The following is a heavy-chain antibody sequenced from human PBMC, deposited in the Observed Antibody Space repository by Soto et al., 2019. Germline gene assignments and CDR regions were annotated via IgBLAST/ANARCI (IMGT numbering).Heavy chain of an antibody. J-gene: IGHJ6*02. CDR2: IWYDGSNK. CDR1: GFTFSSYG. D-gene: IGHD6-19*01. CDR3: ARDRGISSGWSRIGYYYYGMDV. Sequence: GGALRLSCAASGFTFSSYGMHWVRQAPGKGLEWVAVIWYDGSNKYYADSVKVRFTISRDNSKNTLYLQMNSLRAEDTAVYYCARDRGISSGWSRIGYYYYGMDVWGQGTTVTVSS. V-gene: IGHV3-33*01.